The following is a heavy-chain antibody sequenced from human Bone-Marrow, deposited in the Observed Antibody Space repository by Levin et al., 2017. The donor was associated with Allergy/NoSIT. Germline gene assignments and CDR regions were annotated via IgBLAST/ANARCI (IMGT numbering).Heavy chain of an antibody. CDR2: TSYDGGNQ. J-gene: IGHJ5*02. D-gene: IGHD3-3*01. CDR1: GFTFSRYA. CDR3: ARDRFLEWGNWFDT. Sequence: LPGGSLRLSCAASGFTFSRYAMHWVRQAPGKGLEWVAGTSYDGGNQDYAESVRGRFTISRDNSKNSLYLQMNSLRGDDTAVYYCARDRFLEWGNWFDTWGQGTLVTVSS. V-gene: IGHV3-30-3*01.